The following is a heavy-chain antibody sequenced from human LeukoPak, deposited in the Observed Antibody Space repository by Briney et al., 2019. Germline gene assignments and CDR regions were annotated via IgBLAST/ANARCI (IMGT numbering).Heavy chain of an antibody. J-gene: IGHJ1*01. Sequence: PGGSLRLSCEASGFTFSSYGMHWVRQAPGKGLEWVAVISYDGSNKYYADSVKGRFTISRDNSKNTLYLQMNSLRAEDTAVYYCAKDARSRSSTGTEYFQHWGQGTLVTVSS. CDR2: ISYDGSNK. V-gene: IGHV3-30*18. CDR1: GFTFSSYG. D-gene: IGHD6-13*01. CDR3: AKDARSRSSTGTEYFQH.